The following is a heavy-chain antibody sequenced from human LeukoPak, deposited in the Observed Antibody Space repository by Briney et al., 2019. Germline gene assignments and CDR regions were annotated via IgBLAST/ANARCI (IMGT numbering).Heavy chain of an antibody. CDR1: GFIVNSYY. Sequence: GGSLRLSCAASGFIVNSYYMSWFRQAPGKGPKWVSVIYTAGTTHYADSVRGRFIISRDYSKNTLNLQMNSLRAEYTAVYYCARGYAQAEVTAPDYWGQGILVTVSS. CDR3: ARGYAQAEVTAPDY. CDR2: IYTAGTT. D-gene: IGHD1-14*01. V-gene: IGHV3-53*01. J-gene: IGHJ4*02.